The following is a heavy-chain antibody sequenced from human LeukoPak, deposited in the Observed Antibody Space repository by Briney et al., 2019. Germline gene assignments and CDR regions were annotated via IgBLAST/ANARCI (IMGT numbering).Heavy chain of an antibody. V-gene: IGHV4-4*07. D-gene: IGHD1-26*01. CDR1: GVSISSYY. Sequence: SETLSLTCTVSGVSISSYYWSWIRQPAGKGLEWIGRIYTSGSTNYNPSLKSRVTMSVATSKKKSSRKLSCVTGAETAVYYCARDGILGTFDYWGQGTLVTVSS. CDR3: ARDGILGTFDY. CDR2: IYTSGST. J-gene: IGHJ4*02.